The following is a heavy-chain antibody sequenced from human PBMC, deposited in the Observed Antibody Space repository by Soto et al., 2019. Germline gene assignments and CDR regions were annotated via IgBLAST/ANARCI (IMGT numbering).Heavy chain of an antibody. CDR1: RFTFTSYW. V-gene: IGHV3-7*01. D-gene: IGHD2-15*01. J-gene: IGHJ4*02. CDR2: INQDGSEM. CDR3: VRLFCRGGSCYTLFDY. Sequence: GGSLRLSCAASRFTFTSYWMSWVRQAPGKGPEWVADINQDGSEMNYVDSVKGRFTISRDNAENSLYLQMHSLRAKDTAVYYCVRLFCRGGSCYTLFDYWGQGTRVTVSS.